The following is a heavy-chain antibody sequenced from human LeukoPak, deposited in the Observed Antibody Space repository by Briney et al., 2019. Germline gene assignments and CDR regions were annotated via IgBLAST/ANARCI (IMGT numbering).Heavy chain of an antibody. CDR2: IYTSGST. Sequence: PSETLSLTCTVSGGSISSYYWSWIRQPAGKGLEWIGRIYTSGSTNYNPSLKSRVTMSVDTSKNQFSLKLSSVTAADTAVYYCVRGTSLAAMFRGDKGDLDYWGQGTLVTVSS. D-gene: IGHD3-10*01. CDR1: GGSISSYY. V-gene: IGHV4-4*07. J-gene: IGHJ4*02. CDR3: VRGTSLAAMFRGDKGDLDY.